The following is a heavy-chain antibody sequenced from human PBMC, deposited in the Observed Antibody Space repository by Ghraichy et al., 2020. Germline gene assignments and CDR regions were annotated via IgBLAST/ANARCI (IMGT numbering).Heavy chain of an antibody. J-gene: IGHJ4*02. D-gene: IGHD3-22*01. Sequence: GESLNISCAASGFTFSSYGMSWVRQAPGKGLEWVSSISGCGYSTYYEDSVKGRFTISRDNSKNTLYLQLNSLRAEDTAVYYCAKKFGYFYDTSSYFDYWGQGTLVTVSS. CDR3: AKKFGYFYDTSSYFDY. CDR1: GFTFSSYG. V-gene: IGHV3-23*01. CDR2: ISGCGYST.